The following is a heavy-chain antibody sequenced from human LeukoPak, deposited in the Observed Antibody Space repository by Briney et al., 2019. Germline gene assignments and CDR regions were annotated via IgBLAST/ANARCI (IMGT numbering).Heavy chain of an antibody. CDR2: ISSSSSYI. J-gene: IGHJ4*02. V-gene: IGHV3-21*01. Sequence: GGSLRLSCAASEFTFSSYSMNWVRQAPGKGLEWVSSISSSSSYIYYADSVKGRFTISRDNAKNSLYLQMNSLRAEDTAVYYCARDPGVTLHFDYWGQGTLVTVSS. D-gene: IGHD2-21*02. CDR3: ARDPGVTLHFDY. CDR1: EFTFSSYS.